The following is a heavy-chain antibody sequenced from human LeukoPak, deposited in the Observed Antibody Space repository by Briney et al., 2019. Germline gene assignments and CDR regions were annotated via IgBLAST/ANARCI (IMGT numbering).Heavy chain of an antibody. CDR1: GGSISSSSYY. CDR3: ARLRTQYCSGGSCFGYYYYYYMDV. Sequence: SETLSLTCTVSGGSISSSSYYWGWIRQPPGKGLEWIGEINHSGSTNYNPSLKSRVTISVDTSKNQFSLKLSSVTAADTAVYYCARLRTQYCSGGSCFGYYYYYYMDVWGKGTTVTISS. J-gene: IGHJ6*03. V-gene: IGHV4-39*07. D-gene: IGHD2-15*01. CDR2: INHSGST.